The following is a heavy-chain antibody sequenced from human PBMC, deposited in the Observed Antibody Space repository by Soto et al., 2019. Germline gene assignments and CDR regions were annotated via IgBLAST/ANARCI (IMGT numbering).Heavy chain of an antibody. CDR3: ARVGNYYDSSGYPSDAFDI. Sequence: ASVKVSCKASGYTFTGYYMHWVRQAPGQGLEWMGWINPNSGGTNYAQKFQGWVTMTGDTSISTAYMELSRLRSDDTAVYYCARVGNYYDSSGYPSDAFDIWGQGTMVTVSS. D-gene: IGHD3-22*01. J-gene: IGHJ3*02. V-gene: IGHV1-2*04. CDR1: GYTFTGYY. CDR2: INPNSGGT.